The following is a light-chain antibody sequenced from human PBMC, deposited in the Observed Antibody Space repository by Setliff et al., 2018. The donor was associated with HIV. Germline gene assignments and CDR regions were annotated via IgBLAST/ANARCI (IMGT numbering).Light chain of an antibody. CDR3: CSYTSSTTLV. V-gene: IGLV2-14*01. Sequence: GLAQSASVSGSPGQSITISCTGTSSDVGGYDYVSWYQQHPGKVPKLMLYEVGNRPSGVSNRFSGSKSGNTASLTISGLQAEDEADYYCCSYTSSTTLVFGTGTKVT. CDR2: EVG. CDR1: SSDVGGYDY. J-gene: IGLJ1*01.